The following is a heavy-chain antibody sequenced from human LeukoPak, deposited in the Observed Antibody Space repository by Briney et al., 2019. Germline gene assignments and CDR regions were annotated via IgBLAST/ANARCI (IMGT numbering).Heavy chain of an antibody. CDR2: ISWNSGSI. J-gene: IGHJ5*02. Sequence: GGSLRLSCAASGFTFDDYAMHWVRQAPGKGLEWVSGISWNSGSIGYADSVKGRFTISRDNSKNTLYLQMNSLRAEDTAVYYCAKAGYSSGWWFDPWGQGTLVTVSS. V-gene: IGHV3-9*01. D-gene: IGHD6-19*01. CDR1: GFTFDDYA. CDR3: AKAGYSSGWWFDP.